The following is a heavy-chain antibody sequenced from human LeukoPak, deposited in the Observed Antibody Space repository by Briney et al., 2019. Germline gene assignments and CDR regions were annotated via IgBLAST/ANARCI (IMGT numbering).Heavy chain of an antibody. J-gene: IGHJ1*01. D-gene: IGHD2-15*01. CDR2: IHYSGLKT. Sequence: GGSQRLTCEGSGSTFSSYGIHWVRQAPGKGLEWVAFIHYSGLKTNYGGSVKGRFTISRDNSEKTVYLQMNSVTPEDTAVYYCARDGGSGSFNRYFRHWGQGALVIVSS. V-gene: IGHV3-30*02. CDR1: GSTFSSYG. CDR3: ARDGGSGSFNRYFRH.